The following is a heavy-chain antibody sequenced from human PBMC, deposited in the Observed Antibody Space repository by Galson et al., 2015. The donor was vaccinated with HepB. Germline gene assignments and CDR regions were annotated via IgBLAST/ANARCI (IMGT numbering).Heavy chain of an antibody. CDR1: GFTFSSYG. V-gene: IGHV3-33*01. D-gene: IGHD2-15*01. J-gene: IGHJ2*01. Sequence: SLRLSCAASGFTFSSYGMHWVRQAPGKGLEWVAVIWYDGSNKYYADSVKGRFTISRDNSKNTLYLQMNSLRAEDTAVYYCATEGCSGGSCYAGWYFDLWGRGTLVTVSS. CDR2: IWYDGSNK. CDR3: ATEGCSGGSCYAGWYFDL.